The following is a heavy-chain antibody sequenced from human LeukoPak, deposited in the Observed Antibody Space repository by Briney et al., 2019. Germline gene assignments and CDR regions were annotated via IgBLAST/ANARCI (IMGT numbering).Heavy chain of an antibody. CDR2: IRYDGSNK. CDR3: AKDSPPGDYGDHGGHY. V-gene: IGHV3-30*02. D-gene: IGHD4-17*01. J-gene: IGHJ4*02. CDR1: GFTFSSYG. Sequence: GGSLRLSCAASGFTFSSYGMHWVRQAPGKGLEWVAFIRYDGSNKYYADSVKGRFTISRDNSKNTLYLQMNSLRAEDTAVYYCAKDSPPGDYGDHGGHYWGQGTLVTVSS.